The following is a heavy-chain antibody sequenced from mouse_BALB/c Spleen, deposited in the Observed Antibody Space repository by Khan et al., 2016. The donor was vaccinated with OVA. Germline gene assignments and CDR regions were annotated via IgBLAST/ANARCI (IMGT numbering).Heavy chain of an antibody. V-gene: IGHV2-4-1*01. CDR3: ARNSYRYYFTY. D-gene: IGHD2-12*01. CDR2: IWSDGST. J-gene: IGHJ3*01. Sequence: QVQLKQSGPGLVQPSQSLSITCTVSGFSLITYGVHWVRQSPGKGLEWLGVIWSDGSTDYNAAFISRLSITKDNSKSQVFLKMNSLQADDTAIYYCARNSYRYYFTYWGRGTLVTVSA. CDR1: GFSLITYG.